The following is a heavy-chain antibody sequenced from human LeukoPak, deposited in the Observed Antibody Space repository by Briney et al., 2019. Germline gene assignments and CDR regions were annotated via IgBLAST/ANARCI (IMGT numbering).Heavy chain of an antibody. CDR2: IYYSGST. V-gene: IGHV4-39*01. D-gene: IGHD3-22*01. J-gene: IGHJ3*02. Sequence: SETLSLTCTVSGGSISSSSYYWGWIRQPPGKGLEWVGSIYYSGSTYYNLSLKSRVTISVDTSKNQFSLKLSSVTAADTAVYYCARRVHNFNYYDSPDAFDIWGQGTMVTVSS. CDR1: GGSISSSSYY. CDR3: ARRVHNFNYYDSPDAFDI.